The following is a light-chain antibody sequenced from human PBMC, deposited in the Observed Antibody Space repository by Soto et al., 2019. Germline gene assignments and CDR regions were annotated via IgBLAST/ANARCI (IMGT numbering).Light chain of an antibody. CDR2: AAS. Sequence: DIQMTQSPSSLSASVGDTVTVTCRASQRIDTFLHWYQQKAGEAPRVLIYAASSLESGVPSRFSASGYGTEFTLTVTGLQPEDFATYSCQQSYKIPITFGQGTRLE. CDR1: QRIDTF. V-gene: IGKV1-39*01. J-gene: IGKJ5*01. CDR3: QQSYKIPIT.